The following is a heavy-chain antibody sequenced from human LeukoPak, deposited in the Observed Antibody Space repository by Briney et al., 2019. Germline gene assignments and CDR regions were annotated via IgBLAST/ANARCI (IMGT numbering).Heavy chain of an antibody. CDR3: ATEGLHRQGNDYADY. D-gene: IGHD5/OR15-5a*01. Sequence: PEDGETIYAEKFQGRVTITADTSTDTAYMELSSLRSEDTAVYYCATEGLHRQGNDYADYWGQGTLVTVSS. V-gene: IGHV1-69-2*01. CDR2: PEDGET. J-gene: IGHJ4*02.